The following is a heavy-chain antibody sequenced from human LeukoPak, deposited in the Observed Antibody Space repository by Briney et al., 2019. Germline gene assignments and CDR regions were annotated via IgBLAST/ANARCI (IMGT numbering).Heavy chain of an antibody. CDR2: IYYSGNT. J-gene: IGHJ3*02. Sequence: SETLSLTCTVSGDSIGSSSYYWGWIRQPPGKGLEWIGSIYYSGNTYYNPSLKSRVTISVDTSKNQFSLKLSSVTAADTAVYYCARGPPSAVAGPQDAFDIWGQGTMVTVSS. CDR3: ARGPPSAVAGPQDAFDI. D-gene: IGHD6-19*01. V-gene: IGHV4-39*07. CDR1: GDSIGSSSYY.